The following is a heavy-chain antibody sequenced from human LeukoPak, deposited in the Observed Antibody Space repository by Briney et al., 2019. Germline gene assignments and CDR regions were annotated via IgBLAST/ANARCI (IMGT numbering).Heavy chain of an antibody. CDR3: ARTTYYYDSSGYYSPRDYFDY. Sequence: SVKVSCKASGGTFSSYAISWVRQAPGQGLEWMGGIIPISGTANYAQKFQGRVTITTDESTSTAYMELSSLRSEDTAVYYCARTTYYYDSSGYYSPRDYFDYWGQGTLVTVSS. CDR1: GGTFSSYA. CDR2: IIPISGTA. V-gene: IGHV1-69*05. D-gene: IGHD3-22*01. J-gene: IGHJ4*02.